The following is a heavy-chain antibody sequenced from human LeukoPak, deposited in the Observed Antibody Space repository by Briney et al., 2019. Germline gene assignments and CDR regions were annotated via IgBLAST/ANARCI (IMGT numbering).Heavy chain of an antibody. CDR1: GFTFRTYE. CDR3: ARDSSDSYGAFDI. D-gene: IGHD5-18*01. J-gene: IGHJ3*02. CDR2: ISSRDDTI. Sequence: GGSLRLSCAASGFTFRTYEMNWVRQAPGKGLEWISSISSRDDTILYADSVKGRFTISRDNAKNSLYLQMNSLRAEDTAVYYCARDSSDSYGAFDIWGQGTMVTVSS. V-gene: IGHV3-48*03.